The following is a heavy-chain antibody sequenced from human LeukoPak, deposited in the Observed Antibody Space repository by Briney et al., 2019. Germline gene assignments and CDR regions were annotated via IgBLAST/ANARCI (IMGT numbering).Heavy chain of an antibody. Sequence: PGGSLRLSCAASGFSFSSFGMHWVRQAPGKGLEWVSVIYSGGSTYYADSVKGRFTISRDDSKNTLYLQMNSLRAEDTAVYYCARDPYYDISYWGQGTLVTVSS. V-gene: IGHV3-66*01. CDR3: ARDPYYDISY. CDR2: IYSGGST. CDR1: GFSFSSFG. J-gene: IGHJ4*02. D-gene: IGHD3-9*01.